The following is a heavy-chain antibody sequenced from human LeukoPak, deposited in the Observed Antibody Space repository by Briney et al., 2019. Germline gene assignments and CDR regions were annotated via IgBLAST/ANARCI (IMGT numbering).Heavy chain of an antibody. CDR3: ARDPYSGNYGAYYYYYMDV. J-gene: IGHJ6*03. D-gene: IGHD1-26*01. CDR2: ITSSSSYI. Sequence: GGPLRLSCAASGFTFSSYAMHWVRQAPGKGLEWVSSITSSSSYIYYADSVKGRFTISRDNAKNSLYLQMDSLRVEDTAEYYCARDPYSGNYGAYYYYYMDVWGKGTTVTVSS. CDR1: GFTFSSYA. V-gene: IGHV3-21*06.